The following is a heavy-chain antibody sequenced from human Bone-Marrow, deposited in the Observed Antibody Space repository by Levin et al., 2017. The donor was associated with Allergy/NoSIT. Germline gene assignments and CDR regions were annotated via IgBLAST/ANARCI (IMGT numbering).Heavy chain of an antibody. D-gene: IGHD2-21*02. CDR1: RGSIRSENHY. CDR2: IFDNGRA. CDR3: ARGGGDYYFAFDM. Sequence: PSETLSLTCSVSRGSIRSENHYWSWFRQPPGKGLEWIGHIFDNGRAYYNPSLESRLVISIDTSSNQFSLRLGSATAADTAVYFCARGGGDYYFAFDMWGQGTMVTVSS. J-gene: IGHJ3*02. V-gene: IGHV4-30-4*01.